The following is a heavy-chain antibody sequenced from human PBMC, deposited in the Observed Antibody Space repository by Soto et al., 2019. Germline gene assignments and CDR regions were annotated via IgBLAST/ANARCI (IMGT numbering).Heavy chain of an antibody. CDR3: ARDWSGPGNSADFYYNMHV. Sequence: EVQLVESGGGLVQPGGSLRLSCAASGFIFSNSWMHWVRQAPGKGLVWVSRINSDGSSTDYADSVKGRFTISRDNAKNTLYLQMNSLRAEDTALYYCARDWSGPGNSADFYYNMHVWGKGTTVTVSS. CDR2: INSDGSST. CDR1: GFIFSNSW. D-gene: IGHD3-3*01. J-gene: IGHJ6*03. V-gene: IGHV3-74*01.